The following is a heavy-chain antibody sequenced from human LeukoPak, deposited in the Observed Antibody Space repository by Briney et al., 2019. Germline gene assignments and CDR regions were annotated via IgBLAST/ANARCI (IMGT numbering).Heavy chain of an antibody. CDR2: VGRRNGGR. J-gene: IGHJ4*02. D-gene: IGHD2-2*01. V-gene: IGHV1-69-2*01. Sequence: ASVKVSCKASADTFTDFYIHWLQQAPEKGLHWMGRVGRRNGGRMYAERFRDRLSLTADPSTGTAYMELSSLRSDDTAVYYCARVHCSSTSCYRKGFGDWGQGTLVTVSS. CDR3: ARVHCSSTSCYRKGFGD. CDR1: ADTFTDFY.